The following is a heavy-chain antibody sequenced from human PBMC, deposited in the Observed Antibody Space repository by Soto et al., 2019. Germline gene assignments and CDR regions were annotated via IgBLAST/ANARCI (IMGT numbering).Heavy chain of an antibody. CDR1: GFTFSSYA. CDR2: ISGSGGST. V-gene: IGHV3-23*01. CDR3: AKDPIYYHDSSGYYPFDY. J-gene: IGHJ4*01. D-gene: IGHD3-22*01. Sequence: GGSLRLSCAASGFTFSSYAMSWVRQAPGKGLEWVSAISGSGGSTYYADSVKGRFTISRDNSKNTLYLQMNSLRAEDTAVYYCAKDPIYYHDSSGYYPFDYWGHGTLVTVSS.